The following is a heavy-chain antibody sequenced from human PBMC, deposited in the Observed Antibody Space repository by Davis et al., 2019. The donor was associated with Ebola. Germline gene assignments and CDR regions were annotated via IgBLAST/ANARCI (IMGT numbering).Heavy chain of an antibody. CDR3: AHRVRDFWSGPFDY. D-gene: IGHD3-3*01. CDR2: IYWDDDK. Sequence: SGPTLVKPTQTLTLTCTFSGFSLSTSGVGVGWIHQPPGKALEWLALIYWDDDKRYSPSLKSRLTITKDTSKNQVVLTMTNMDPADTATHYCAHRVRDFWSGPFDYWGQGTLVTVSS. V-gene: IGHV2-5*02. CDR1: GFSLSTSGVG. J-gene: IGHJ4*02.